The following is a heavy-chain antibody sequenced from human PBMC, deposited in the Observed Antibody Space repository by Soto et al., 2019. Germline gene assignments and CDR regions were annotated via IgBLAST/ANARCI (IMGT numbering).Heavy chain of an antibody. J-gene: IGHJ3*02. CDR3: SRRQSAGDLKRQAFDI. Sequence: QLQLQESGPGSVKSSETLSLTCTVSGGSIATTSYSWGWIRQAPGKRLEWIGNIFYRGNTYYNPSLKNRVTVSMDTSKNQSSLSLSSVTAADTAIYYCSRRQSAGDLKRQAFDIWGQGTVVTVSS. CDR2: IFYRGNT. V-gene: IGHV4-39*01. CDR1: GGSIATTSYS.